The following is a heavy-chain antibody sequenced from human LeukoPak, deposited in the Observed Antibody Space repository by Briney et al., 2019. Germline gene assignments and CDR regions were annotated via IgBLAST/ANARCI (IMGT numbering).Heavy chain of an antibody. Sequence: PSETLSLTCTVSGGSISSYYWSWMRQPAGKGLECVGRVYSSGTTIYSPSLKSRVTLSMDTSNNQFSLRLSSVTAADTAVYYCARAVPYSSSWFGGGFDSWGQGTLVTVSS. CDR3: ARAVPYSSSWFGGGFDS. CDR1: GGSISSYY. J-gene: IGHJ4*02. V-gene: IGHV4-4*07. D-gene: IGHD6-13*01. CDR2: VYSSGTT.